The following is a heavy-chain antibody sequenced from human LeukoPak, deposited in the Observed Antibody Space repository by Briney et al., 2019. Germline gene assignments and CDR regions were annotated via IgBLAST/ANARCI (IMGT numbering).Heavy chain of an antibody. V-gene: IGHV1-18*01. CDR2: ISAYNGST. J-gene: IGHJ4*02. Sequence: ASVTVSCKASGYTFTSYGISWVRQAPGQGLEWMGWISAYNGSTNYAQKLQGRVTMTTDTSTSTAYMELRSLRSDDTAVYYCGIAAAGTPIIYWGQGTLVTVSS. CDR1: GYTFTSYG. D-gene: IGHD6-13*01. CDR3: GIAAAGTPIIY.